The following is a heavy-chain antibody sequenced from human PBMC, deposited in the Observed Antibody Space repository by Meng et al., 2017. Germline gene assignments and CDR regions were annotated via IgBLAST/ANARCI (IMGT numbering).Heavy chain of an antibody. CDR1: GFPFTAYY. V-gene: IGHV1-46*01. CDR3: ARALDSGSYAFDY. Sequence: ASVKVSCKASGFPFTAYYMHWVRQAPGQGLEWMGIINPSGGSTSYAQKFQGRVTMTRGTSTSTVYMELSSLGSEDTAVYYCARALDSGSYAFDYWGQGTRVTGYS. D-gene: IGHD1-26*01. J-gene: IGHJ4*02. CDR2: INPSGGST.